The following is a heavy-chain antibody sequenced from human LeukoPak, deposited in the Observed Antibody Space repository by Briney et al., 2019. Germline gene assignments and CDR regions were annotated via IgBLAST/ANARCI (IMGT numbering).Heavy chain of an antibody. CDR2: IIPIFGTA. CDR1: GGTFSSYA. Sequence: SVKVSCKACGGTFSSYAISWVRQAPGQGLEWMGGIIPIFGTANYAQNFQGRVTITADESTSTAYMELSSLRSEDTAVYYCARESPYYDSSGYYSGHFDYWGQGTLVTVSS. CDR3: ARESPYYDSSGYYSGHFDY. V-gene: IGHV1-69*01. J-gene: IGHJ4*02. D-gene: IGHD3-22*01.